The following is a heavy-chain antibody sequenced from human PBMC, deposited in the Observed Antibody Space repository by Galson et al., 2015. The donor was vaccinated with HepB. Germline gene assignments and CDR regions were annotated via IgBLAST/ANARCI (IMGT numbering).Heavy chain of an antibody. V-gene: IGHV3-66*02. D-gene: IGHD6-13*01. Sequence: SLRLSCAASGFTVSFNYMSWVRQAPGKGLEWVSVIYSGGRAYYADSVKGRFTISRDNSKNTLYIQMNSLRAEDTAVYYCASTRSSWYPYFDCWGQGTLVTVSS. CDR2: IYSGGRA. CDR3: ASTRSSWYPYFDC. J-gene: IGHJ4*02. CDR1: GFTVSFNY.